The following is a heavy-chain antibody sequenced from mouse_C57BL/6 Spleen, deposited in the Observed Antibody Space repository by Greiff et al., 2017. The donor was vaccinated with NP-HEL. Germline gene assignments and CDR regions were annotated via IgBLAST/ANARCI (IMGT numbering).Heavy chain of an antibody. D-gene: IGHD1-1*01. Sequence: EVKVVESGGGLVKPGGSLKLSCAASGFTFSSYAMSWVRQTPEKRLEWVATISDGGSYTYYPDNVKGRFTISRDNAKNNLYLQMSHLKSEDTAMYYCARERNTVGFAYWGQGTLVTVSA. CDR3: ARERNTVGFAY. CDR1: GFTFSSYA. CDR2: ISDGGSYT. J-gene: IGHJ3*01. V-gene: IGHV5-4*01.